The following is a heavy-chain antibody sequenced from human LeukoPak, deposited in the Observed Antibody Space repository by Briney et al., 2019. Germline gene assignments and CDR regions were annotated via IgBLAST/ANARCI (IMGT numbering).Heavy chain of an antibody. Sequence: GASVKVSCKASGYTLTSYYMHWVRQAPGQGLEWMGIINPSGGSTSYAQKFQGRVTMTRDTSTSTVYMELSSLRSEDTAVYYCARAVAGSDYYYYYMDVWGKGTTVTVSS. V-gene: IGHV1-46*01. D-gene: IGHD6-19*01. CDR2: INPSGGST. CDR3: ARAVAGSDYYYYYMDV. J-gene: IGHJ6*03. CDR1: GYTLTSYY.